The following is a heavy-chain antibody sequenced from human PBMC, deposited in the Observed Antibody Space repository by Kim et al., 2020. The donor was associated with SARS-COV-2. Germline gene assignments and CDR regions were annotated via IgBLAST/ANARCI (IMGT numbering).Heavy chain of an antibody. CDR2: INGGNGNT. V-gene: IGHV1-3*01. CDR3: AREGSGSYNWCDP. J-gene: IGHJ5*02. Sequence: ASVKVSCKASGYTFDTFSLYWLRQAPGQRLEWMGWINGGNGNTRYSQNFQGRVIFTRDTSATTAYMELTSLTFKDTAVYYCAREGSGSYNWCDPWGQGTL. CDR1: GYTFDTFS. D-gene: IGHD3-10*01.